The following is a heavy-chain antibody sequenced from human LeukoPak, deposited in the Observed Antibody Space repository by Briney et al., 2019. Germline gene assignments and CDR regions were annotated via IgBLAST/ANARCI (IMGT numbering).Heavy chain of an antibody. D-gene: IGHD2/OR15-2a*01. CDR2: INSDGSWT. CDR3: VSFYETY. V-gene: IGHV3-74*01. CDR1: GNYW. Sequence: GGSLRLSCAASGNYWMHWVRQAPGKGLVWVSHINSDGSWTSYADSVKGRFTISKDNAKNTVYLQMNSLRAEDTAVYYCVSFYETYWGRGTLVTV. J-gene: IGHJ4*02.